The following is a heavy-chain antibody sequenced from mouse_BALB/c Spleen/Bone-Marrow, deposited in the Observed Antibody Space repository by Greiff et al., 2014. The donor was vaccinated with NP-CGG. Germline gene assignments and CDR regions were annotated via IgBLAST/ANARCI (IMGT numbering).Heavy chain of an antibody. CDR3: ARFAY. V-gene: IGHV14-3*02. CDR1: GFNIKDTY. CDR2: IDPANGNT. J-gene: IGHJ3*01. Sequence: VHVKQSEAELVKPGASVKLSCTASGFNIKDTYMHWVKQRPEQGLEWIGRIDPANGNTKYDTKFQGKATITADTSSNTAYLQLSSLTSEDTAVYYCARFAYWGQGTLVTVSA.